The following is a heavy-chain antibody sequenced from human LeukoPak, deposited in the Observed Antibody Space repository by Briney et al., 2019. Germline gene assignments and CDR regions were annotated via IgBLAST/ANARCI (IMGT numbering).Heavy chain of an antibody. V-gene: IGHV3-30*02. CDR1: GFSFSSYG. Sequence: GGSLRLSCAASGFSFSSYGMHWVRQAPGKGLEWVAFIRYDGSNKYYADSVKGRFTISRDNSKNTLYLQMNSLRAEDTAVYYCAKDPYLYDIAAAGNWFDPWGQGTLVTVSS. CDR2: IRYDGSNK. CDR3: AKDPYLYDIAAAGNWFDP. D-gene: IGHD6-13*01. J-gene: IGHJ5*02.